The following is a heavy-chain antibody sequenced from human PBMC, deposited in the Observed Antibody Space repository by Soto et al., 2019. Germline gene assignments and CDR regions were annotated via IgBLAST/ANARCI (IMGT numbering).Heavy chain of an antibody. CDR3: ARGVPVVRGVRWGTWFDP. CDR2: IYYSGST. D-gene: IGHD3-10*01. J-gene: IGHJ5*02. Sequence: SETLSLTCTVSGGSISSYYWSWIRQPPGKGLEWIGYIYYSGSTNYNPSLKSRVTISVDTSKNQFSLKLTSVTAADTAMYYCARGVPVVRGVRWGTWFDPWGQGTLVTVSS. CDR1: GGSISSYY. V-gene: IGHV4-59*01.